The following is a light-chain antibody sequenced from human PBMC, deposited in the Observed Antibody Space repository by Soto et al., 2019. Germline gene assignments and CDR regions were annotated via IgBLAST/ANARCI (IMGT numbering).Light chain of an antibody. J-gene: IGKJ1*01. CDR1: QSVSSN. CDR3: QQYNNWPRT. V-gene: IGKV3-15*01. CDR2: GAS. Sequence: EIVMTQSPATLSVSPGERATLSCRASQSVSSNLAWYQQKPGQAPRLLIYGASTRATGIPARFSGSGSGTEFTLTISSLQSEDFAVYYCQQYNNWPRTFCQGTKVDTK.